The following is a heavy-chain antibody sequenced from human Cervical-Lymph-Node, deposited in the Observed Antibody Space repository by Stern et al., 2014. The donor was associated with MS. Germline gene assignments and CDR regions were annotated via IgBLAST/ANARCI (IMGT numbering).Heavy chain of an antibody. CDR2: IDWDGDD. Sequence: QITLKESGPALVKPTQTLTLTCTFSGFSLSTSGMCVSWIRQPPGKALEWLALIDWDGDDYYNYNTSLKTRLTISKDSSKNQVVLTMTNMDPVDTATYYCARIPNLKYCSGGSCYEVWYFDLWGRGTLVTVSS. V-gene: IGHV2-70*01. CDR1: GFSLSTSGMC. CDR3: ARIPNLKYCSGGSCYEVWYFDL. D-gene: IGHD2-15*01. J-gene: IGHJ2*01.